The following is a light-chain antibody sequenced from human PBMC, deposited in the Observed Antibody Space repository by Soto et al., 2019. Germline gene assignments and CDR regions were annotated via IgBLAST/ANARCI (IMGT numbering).Light chain of an antibody. CDR2: EVR. V-gene: IGLV2-14*03. Sequence: QSALTQPASVSGSPGQSITISCTGTSSDVGGHTYVSWYQQHSGKAPKLILFEVRNRPSGVSNRFSGSKSGNTASLTISGLQAEDEADYYCSSYTSSNTLVFGGGTKLTVL. CDR1: SSDVGGHTY. J-gene: IGLJ2*01. CDR3: SSYTSSNTLV.